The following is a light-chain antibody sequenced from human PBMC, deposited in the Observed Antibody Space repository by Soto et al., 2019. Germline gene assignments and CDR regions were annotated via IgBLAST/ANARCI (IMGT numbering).Light chain of an antibody. Sequence: DVRMTQSPSSLSASVGDTITITCRASQTITTYLNWFQQKPGESPRLLIYGASTLHDGVPSRFSGSGSGTDFTLTISGLQPEDCATYHCQQPDSDISFGGGTRV. CDR1: QTITTY. V-gene: IGKV1-39*01. J-gene: IGKJ4*01. CDR2: GAS. CDR3: QQPDSDIS.